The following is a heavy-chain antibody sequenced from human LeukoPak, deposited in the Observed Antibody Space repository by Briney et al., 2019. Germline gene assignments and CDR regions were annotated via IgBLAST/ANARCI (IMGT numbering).Heavy chain of an antibody. CDR3: ARDLVAVADY. V-gene: IGHV3-30*04. Sequence: TGGSLRLSCAASGFTFSSYAMHWVRQAPGKGLEWVAVISYDGSNKYYADSVKGRFTISRDNSKNTLYLQMNSLRAEDTAVYYCARDLVAVADYWGQGTLVTVPS. CDR2: ISYDGSNK. D-gene: IGHD6-19*01. J-gene: IGHJ4*02. CDR1: GFTFSSYA.